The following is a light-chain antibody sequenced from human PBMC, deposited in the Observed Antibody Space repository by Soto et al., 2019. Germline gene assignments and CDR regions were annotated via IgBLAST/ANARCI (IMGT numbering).Light chain of an antibody. V-gene: IGLV2-8*01. CDR2: EVS. CDR1: SSDVGGYNF. CDR3: SSYAGSNSYV. Sequence: QYVLTQPPSASGSPGQSVTVSCTGTSSDVGGYNFVSWYQQHPGKVPKLVIYEVSKRPSGVPDRFSGSKSGNTASLTVSGLQAEDEADYYCSSYAGSNSYVFGTGTKLTVL. J-gene: IGLJ1*01.